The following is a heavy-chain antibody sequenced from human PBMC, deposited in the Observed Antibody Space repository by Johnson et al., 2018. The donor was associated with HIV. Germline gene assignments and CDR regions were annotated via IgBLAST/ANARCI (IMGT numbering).Heavy chain of an antibody. CDR3: ARGGLLSPDAFDI. CDR1: GFTFSSYW. V-gene: IGHV3-74*02. Sequence: VQLVESGGGVVQPGRSLRLSCAASGFTFSSYWMHWVRQAPGKGLVWVSRINSDGSNTTYTDSVKGRFTISRDNAKNTLYLQMNSLRAEDTAVYYCARGGLLSPDAFDIWGQGTMVTVSS. CDR2: INSDGSNT. J-gene: IGHJ3*02. D-gene: IGHD2-21*02.